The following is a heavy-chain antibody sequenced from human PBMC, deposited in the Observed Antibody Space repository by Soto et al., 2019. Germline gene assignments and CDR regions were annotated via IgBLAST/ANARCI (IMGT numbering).Heavy chain of an antibody. J-gene: IGHJ5*02. CDR2: LNQDGSEK. Sequence: GGSLRLSCAASGFTFTDYWMTWVRQAPGKGLEWVANLNQDGSEKNCADSVKGRFTISTDNTKNSVYLQLNSLRGEEMAVYYWARDRFIGTYYVTGVTYDFDPWGQGAPVTVSS. D-gene: IGHD1-26*01. CDR1: GFTFTDYW. V-gene: IGHV3-7*03. CDR3: ARDRFIGTYYVTGVTYDFDP.